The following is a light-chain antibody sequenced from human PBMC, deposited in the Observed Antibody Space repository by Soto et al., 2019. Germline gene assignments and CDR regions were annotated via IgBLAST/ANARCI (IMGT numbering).Light chain of an antibody. Sequence: VVLTESPGTLSVSPGEVATLACWASQSVRSNYLAWYQQTPGQAPRHLIYGASSRATGIQDRFSGSGSGTDFPLHISRLEPEDLAVYYCQQYHTSPLMFGQGTKVDIK. CDR3: QQYHTSPLM. J-gene: IGKJ1*01. V-gene: IGKV3-20*01. CDR1: QSVRSNY. CDR2: GAS.